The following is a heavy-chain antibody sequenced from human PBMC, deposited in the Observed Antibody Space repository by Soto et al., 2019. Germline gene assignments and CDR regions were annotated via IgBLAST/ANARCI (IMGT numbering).Heavy chain of an antibody. Sequence: QAQLVESGGGVVQPGRSLRLSCAAFGFTFSSYGMHWVRRAPGKGLEWVAHMSYDGKYIYYADSVKGRFTISRDNSKNTLYLQMNSLRGDDTAVYYCSRDWGALRAYNWFDPWGQGTLVTVSS. D-gene: IGHD3-16*01. CDR1: GFTFSSYG. CDR3: SRDWGALRAYNWFDP. CDR2: MSYDGKYI. V-gene: IGHV3-30*03. J-gene: IGHJ5*02.